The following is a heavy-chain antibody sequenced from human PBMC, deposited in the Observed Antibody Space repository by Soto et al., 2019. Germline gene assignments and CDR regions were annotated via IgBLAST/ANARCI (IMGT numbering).Heavy chain of an antibody. Sequence: QVQLQESGPGLVKPSQTLSLTCTVSGGSISSGGYYWSWIRQHPGKGLEWIGYIYYSGSTYYNPSLKSRVTISVDTSKNQFSPKLSSVTAADTAVYYCARGNYYGSGREVWFDPWGQGTLVTVSS. CDR2: IYYSGST. CDR3: ARGNYYGSGREVWFDP. D-gene: IGHD3-10*01. J-gene: IGHJ5*02. V-gene: IGHV4-31*03. CDR1: GGSISSGGYY.